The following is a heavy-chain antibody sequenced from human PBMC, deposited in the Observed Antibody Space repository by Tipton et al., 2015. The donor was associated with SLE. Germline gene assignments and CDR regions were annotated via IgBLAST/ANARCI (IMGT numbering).Heavy chain of an antibody. V-gene: IGHV4-61*09. Sequence: TLSLTCTVSGGSITSGSYYWTWIRQPAGKGLEWLGHIYTGGSTNYNPSLKGRVTISVDTSKNQFSLKLTSVTAADTAVYYCAKSRYCSSPICPLDVWGKGTTVTVSS. CDR3: AKSRYCSSPICPLDV. CDR1: GGSITSGSYY. D-gene: IGHD2-2*01. CDR2: IYTGGST. J-gene: IGHJ6*04.